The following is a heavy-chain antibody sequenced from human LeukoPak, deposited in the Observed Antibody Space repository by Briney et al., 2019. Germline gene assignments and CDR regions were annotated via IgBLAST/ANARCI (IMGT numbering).Heavy chain of an antibody. CDR3: ARGWGSLGY. J-gene: IGHJ4*02. D-gene: IGHD3-16*01. CDR1: GGSFSGYY. Sequence: SETLSLTCAVYGGSFSGYYWSWIRQPPGKGLEWIGEINHSGSTNYNPSLKSRVTISVDTSKNQFSLKLSSVTAADTAVYYCARGWGSLGYWGQGTLVTVSS. V-gene: IGHV4-34*01. CDR2: INHSGST.